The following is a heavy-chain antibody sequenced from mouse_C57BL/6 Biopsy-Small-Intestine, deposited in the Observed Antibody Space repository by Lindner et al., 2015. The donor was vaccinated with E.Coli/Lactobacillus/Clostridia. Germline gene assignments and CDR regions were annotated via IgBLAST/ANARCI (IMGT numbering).Heavy chain of an antibody. D-gene: IGHD2-5*01. CDR1: GYTFTGYW. V-gene: IGHV1-9*01. CDR2: ILPGTGSS. J-gene: IGHJ4*01. Sequence: VQLQESGAELMKPGASVKLSCKATGYTFTGYWIEWVQQRPGHGLEWIGEILPGTGSSNYNEKFKGKATFTADTSSSTAYMQLSSLTSEDSAIYFCTRGGYSNYVLRYYYVMDYWGQGTSVTVSS. CDR3: TRGGYSNYVLRYYYVMDY.